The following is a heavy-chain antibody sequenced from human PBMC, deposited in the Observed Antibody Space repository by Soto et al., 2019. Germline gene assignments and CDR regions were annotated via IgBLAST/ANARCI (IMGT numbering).Heavy chain of an antibody. D-gene: IGHD3-10*01. J-gene: IGHJ6*03. CDR2: ISGSGGST. Sequence: GGSLRLSCAASGFTFSSYAMSWVRQAPGKGLEWVSAISGSGGSTYYADSVKGRFTISRDNSKNTLYLQMNSLRAEDTAVYYCARRGYYYGSGSYYNPYYYYYYMDVWGKGTKVTVSS. CDR1: GFTFSSYA. CDR3: ARRGYYYGSGSYYNPYYYYYYMDV. V-gene: IGHV3-23*01.